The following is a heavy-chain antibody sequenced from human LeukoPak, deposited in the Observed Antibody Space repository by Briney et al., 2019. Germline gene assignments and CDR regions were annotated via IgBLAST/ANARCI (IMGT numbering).Heavy chain of an antibody. CDR3: ASLGWLPFDY. D-gene: IGHD5-12*01. CDR1: GFTFSSYS. Sequence: GGSLRLSCAASGFTFSSYSMNWVRQAPGKGLEWASSISSSSSYIYYADSVKGRFTISRDNAKNSLYLQMNSLRAEDTAVYYCASLGWLPFDYWGQGTLVTVSS. V-gene: IGHV3-21*01. CDR2: ISSSSSYI. J-gene: IGHJ4*02.